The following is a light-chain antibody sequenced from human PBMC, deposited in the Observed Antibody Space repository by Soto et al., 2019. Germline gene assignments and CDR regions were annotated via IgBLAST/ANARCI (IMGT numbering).Light chain of an antibody. CDR3: QQRDDWPPSIT. J-gene: IGKJ5*01. CDR1: QSVSND. Sequence: EIVLTQSPGTLSLSPGARAPLSCRARQSVSNDLAWYQQKPGQSPRLLIYGASSRATDIPDRFSGGGSGTDFTLTISSLEPEDFAVYYCQQRDDWPPSITFGQGTRLEIK. CDR2: GAS. V-gene: IGKV3-11*01.